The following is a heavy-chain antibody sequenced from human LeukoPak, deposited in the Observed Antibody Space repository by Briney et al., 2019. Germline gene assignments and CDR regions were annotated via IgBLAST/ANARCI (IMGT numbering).Heavy chain of an antibody. D-gene: IGHD3-22*01. CDR3: ARKRHYDSSGYLTLHYYGMDV. V-gene: IGHV1-69*13. J-gene: IGHJ6*02. Sequence: SVKVSCKASGGTFSSYAVSWVRQAPGQGLAWMGGIIPIFGTANYAQKFQGRVTITADESTSTAYMELSSLRSEDTAVYYCARKRHYDSSGYLTLHYYGMDVWGQGTTVTVSS. CDR1: GGTFSSYA. CDR2: IIPIFGTA.